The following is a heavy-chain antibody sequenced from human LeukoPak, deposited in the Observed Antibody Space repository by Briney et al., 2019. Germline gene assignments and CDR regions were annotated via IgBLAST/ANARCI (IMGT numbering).Heavy chain of an antibody. CDR1: GVSISSYY. V-gene: IGHV4-4*07. CDR3: ARVDYGGNPSYYYYMDV. CDR2: IYTSGST. D-gene: IGHD4-23*01. Sequence: PSETLSLTCTVSGVSISSYYWSWIRQPAGKGLEWIGRIYTSGSTNYNPSLKSRVTMSVDTSKNQFSLKLSSVTAADTAVYYCARVDYGGNPSYYYYMDVWGKGTTVTVSS. J-gene: IGHJ6*03.